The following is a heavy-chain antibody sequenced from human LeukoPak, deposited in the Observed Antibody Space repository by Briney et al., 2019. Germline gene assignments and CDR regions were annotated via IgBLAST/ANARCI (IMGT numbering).Heavy chain of an antibody. CDR2: IRSKANSYAT. CDR1: GFTFSGSA. V-gene: IGHV3-73*01. CDR3: TRLPEYYDFWSGYEGCFLD. J-gene: IGHJ4*02. D-gene: IGHD3-3*01. Sequence: PGGSLRLSCAASGFTFSGSAMHWVRQASGKGLEWVGRIRSKANSYATAYAASVKGRFTISRDDSKNTAYLQMNSLKTEDTAVYYCTRLPEYYDFWSGYEGCFLDWGQGTLVTVSS.